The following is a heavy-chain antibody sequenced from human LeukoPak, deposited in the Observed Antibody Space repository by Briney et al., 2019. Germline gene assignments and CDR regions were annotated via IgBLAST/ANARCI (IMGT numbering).Heavy chain of an antibody. CDR3: AKLGPYWYFDL. CDR2: ISGSGGST. J-gene: IGHJ2*01. V-gene: IGHV3-23*01. Sequence: SCKASGGTFSSYAMSWVRQAPGKGLEWVSAISGSGGSTYYADSVKGRFTISRDNSKNTLFLQMNSLRAEDTAVYYCAKLGPYWYFDLWGRGTLVTVSS. CDR1: GGTFSSYA.